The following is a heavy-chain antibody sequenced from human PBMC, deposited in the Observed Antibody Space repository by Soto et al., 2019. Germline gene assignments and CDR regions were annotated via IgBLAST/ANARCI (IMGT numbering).Heavy chain of an antibody. D-gene: IGHD2-15*01. V-gene: IGHV3-30-3*01. CDR1: GFTFSSYA. CDR3: AREGCDGGSCYTLVGLRYGMDV. J-gene: IGHJ6*02. Sequence: QVQLVESGGGVVQPGRSLRLSCAASGFTFSSYAMHWVRQAPGKGLEWVAVISYDGSNKYYADSVKGRFTISRDNSKNTLYLQMNSLRAEDTAVYYCAREGCDGGSCYTLVGLRYGMDVWGQGTTVTVSS. CDR2: ISYDGSNK.